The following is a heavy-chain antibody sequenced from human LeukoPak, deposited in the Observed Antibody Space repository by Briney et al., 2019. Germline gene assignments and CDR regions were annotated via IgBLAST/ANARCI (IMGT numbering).Heavy chain of an antibody. Sequence: PSETLSLTCTVSGGSISSYYWSWIRQPPGKGLEWIGYISYSGSTNYNPSLKSRVTISVDTSKNQFSLKLSSVTAADTAVYYCARHMLRGYYYGMDVWGQGTTVTVSS. V-gene: IGHV4-59*08. J-gene: IGHJ6*02. CDR1: GGSISSYY. D-gene: IGHD2-8*01. CDR2: ISYSGST. CDR3: ARHMLRGYYYGMDV.